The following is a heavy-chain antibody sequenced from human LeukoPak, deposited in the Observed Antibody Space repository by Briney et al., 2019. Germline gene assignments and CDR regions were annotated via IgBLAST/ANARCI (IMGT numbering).Heavy chain of an antibody. D-gene: IGHD3-22*01. Sequence: GSLRLSCAVSGFTVSSNYMRWVRQPPGKGLEWVSIIYSGGSTYYADSVKGRFTVSRDNSKNTLYLQMNSLRAEDTAVCYCANGGTYSSGPWGQGTLVTVSS. V-gene: IGHV3-66*01. CDR1: GFTVSSNY. CDR3: ANGGTYSSGP. CDR2: IYSGGST. J-gene: IGHJ5*02.